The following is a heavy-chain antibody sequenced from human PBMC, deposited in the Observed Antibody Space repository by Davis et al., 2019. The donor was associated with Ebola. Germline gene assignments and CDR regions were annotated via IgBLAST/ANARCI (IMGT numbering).Heavy chain of an antibody. CDR3: AKLGCTSSSCYTGNFYYYYGMDV. Sequence: GGSLRLSCAASGFTFSSYSMNWVRQAPGKGLEWVSTISGSGTYTYYADSVKGRFTISRDNSKDTLYLQMNSLRAEDTAVYYCAKLGCTSSSCYTGNFYYYYGMDVWGQGTTVTVSS. D-gene: IGHD2-2*02. V-gene: IGHV3-23*01. J-gene: IGHJ6*02. CDR2: ISGSGTYT. CDR1: GFTFSSYS.